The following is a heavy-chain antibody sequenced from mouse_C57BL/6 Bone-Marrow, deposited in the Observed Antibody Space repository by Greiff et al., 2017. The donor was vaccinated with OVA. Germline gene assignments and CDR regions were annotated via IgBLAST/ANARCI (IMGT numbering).Heavy chain of an antibody. CDR1: GFSFNTYA. CDR3: VRHEGYGTGFDY. CDR2: IRSKSNNYAT. D-gene: IGHD1-1*01. V-gene: IGHV10-1*01. J-gene: IGHJ2*01. Sequence: EVQLQESGGGLVQPKGSLKLSCAASGFSFNTYAMNWVRQATGKGLEWVARIRSKSNNYATYYDDSVKDRFTISRDDSESMLYLQMNNLKTENTAMYYCVRHEGYGTGFDYWVQGTTLTVSS.